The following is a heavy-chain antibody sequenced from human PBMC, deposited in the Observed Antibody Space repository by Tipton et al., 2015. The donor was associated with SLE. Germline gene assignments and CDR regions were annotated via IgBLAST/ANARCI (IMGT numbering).Heavy chain of an antibody. CDR1: GGSISSHY. J-gene: IGHJ4*02. V-gene: IGHV4-59*11. Sequence: TLSLTCTVSGGSISSHYWSWIRQPPGKGLEWIGYIYYSGSTNYNPSLKSRVTISVDTSKNQFSLKLSSVTAADTAVYYCARDSGGNQWGQGTLVTVSS. CDR2: IYYSGST. CDR3: ARDSGGNQ. D-gene: IGHD2-15*01.